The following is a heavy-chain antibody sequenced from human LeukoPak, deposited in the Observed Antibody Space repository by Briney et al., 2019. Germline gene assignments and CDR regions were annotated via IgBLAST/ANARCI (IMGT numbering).Heavy chain of an antibody. CDR3: ARAVLLWFGEFNVGFDY. J-gene: IGHJ4*02. CDR1: GFTFSSYA. V-gene: IGHV3-23*01. Sequence: PGGSLRLSCAASGFTFSSYAMSWVRQAPGKGLEWVSAISGSGGSTYYADSVKGRFTISRDNSKNSLYLQMNSLRAEDTAVYYCARAVLLWFGEFNVGFDYWGQGTLVTVSS. D-gene: IGHD3-10*01. CDR2: ISGSGGST.